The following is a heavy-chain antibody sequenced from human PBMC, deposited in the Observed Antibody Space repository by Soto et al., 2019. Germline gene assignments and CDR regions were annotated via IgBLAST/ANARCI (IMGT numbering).Heavy chain of an antibody. V-gene: IGHV6-1*01. J-gene: IGHJ6*02. Sequence: SQTLSLTCAISGDSVSSNSAASNWIMQSPSRGLEWLGRTYYSSKWYNDYAVSVKSRITINPDTSKNQFSLQLNSVTPEDTAVYYCARETQLTMFGGLPYYYYGMDVWGQGTTVTVSS. CDR3: ARETQLTMFGGLPYYYYGMDV. CDR1: GDSVSSNSAA. CDR2: TYYSSKWYN. D-gene: IGHD3-3*01.